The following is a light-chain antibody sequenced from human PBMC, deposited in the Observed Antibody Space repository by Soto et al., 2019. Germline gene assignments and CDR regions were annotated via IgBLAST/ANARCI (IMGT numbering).Light chain of an antibody. CDR1: SSDVGSYYL. CDR3: RSYAGSSTYVV. V-gene: IGLV2-23*01. CDR2: EGS. J-gene: IGLJ2*01. Sequence: QSALTQPASVSGAPGQSITISCTGTSSDVGSYYLVSWYQQHPGKAPKLMIYEGSKRPSGVSNRFSGSKSGNTASLTISGLQAEDEADYYCRSYAGSSTYVVFGGGTKLTVL.